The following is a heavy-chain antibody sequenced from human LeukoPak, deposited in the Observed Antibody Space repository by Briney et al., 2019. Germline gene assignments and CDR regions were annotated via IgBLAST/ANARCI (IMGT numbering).Heavy chain of an antibody. CDR1: GFPLSSYA. CDR3: AKVGAGIAVAVLDY. J-gene: IGHJ4*02. CDR2: ISGSGGST. V-gene: IGHV3-23*01. D-gene: IGHD6-19*01. Sequence: PGGSLRLSCAVSGFPLSSYAMSWVRQAPGKGLEWVSAISGSGGSTYYADSVKGRFTISRDNSKNTLYLQMNSLRAEDTAVYYCAKVGAGIAVAVLDYWGQGTLVTASS.